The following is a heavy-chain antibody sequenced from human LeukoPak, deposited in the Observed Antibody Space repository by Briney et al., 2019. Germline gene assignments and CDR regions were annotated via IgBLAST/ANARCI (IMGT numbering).Heavy chain of an antibody. CDR2: IIPIFGTA. J-gene: IGHJ3*02. CDR1: GGTFTSFA. CDR3: ARGYPNDAFDI. D-gene: IGHD5-12*01. Sequence: SVKVSCKASGGTFTSFAISWVRQAPGQGLEWMGGIIPIFGTANYAQKFQGRVTITADKSTSTAYMELSSLRSEDTAVYYCARGYPNDAFDIWGQGTMVTVSS. V-gene: IGHV1-69*06.